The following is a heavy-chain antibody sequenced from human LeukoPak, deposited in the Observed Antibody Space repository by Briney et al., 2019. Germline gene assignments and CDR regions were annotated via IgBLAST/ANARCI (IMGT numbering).Heavy chain of an antibody. Sequence: ASVKVSCRVSGYTLTELSMHWVRQAPGKGLEWMGGFDPEDGVTIYAQKFQGRVTMTEDTSTDTAYMELSSLRSEDTAVYYCATDHFMFRGVIGGSWSPYFDYWGQGTLVAVSS. J-gene: IGHJ4*02. CDR1: GYTLTELS. D-gene: IGHD3-10*01. V-gene: IGHV1-24*01. CDR2: FDPEDGVT. CDR3: ATDHFMFRGVIGGSWSPYFDY.